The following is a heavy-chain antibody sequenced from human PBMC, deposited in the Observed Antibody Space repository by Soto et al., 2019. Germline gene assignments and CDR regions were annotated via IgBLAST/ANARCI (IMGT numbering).Heavy chain of an antibody. CDR2: MHHTQGT. V-gene: IGHV4-59*01. D-gene: IGHD3-9*01. Sequence: SETLSLTCSVSGASISSYYWTWIRQPPGGGLEWIGYMHHTQGTNDNPSLRGRVHMSVDTSMNQFSLRLTSVTAADTAVYYCARVPFVGYFDWLDPWGHGTLVTVSS. CDR3: ARVPFVGYFDWLDP. J-gene: IGHJ5*02. CDR1: GASISSYY.